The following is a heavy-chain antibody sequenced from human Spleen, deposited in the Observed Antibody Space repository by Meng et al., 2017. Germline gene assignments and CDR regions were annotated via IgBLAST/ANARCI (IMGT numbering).Heavy chain of an antibody. CDR3: AKGATNYVGAPIDY. J-gene: IGHJ4*02. D-gene: IGHD3-16*01. Sequence: GGSLRLSCGASGFTFSSYAMTWVRQAPGKGLEWVSVISDTSGTTYYADSVKGRFTISRDNSKNTLYLQMNSLRAEDTAIYYCAKGATNYVGAPIDYWARGTL. CDR2: ISDTSGTT. V-gene: IGHV3-23*01. CDR1: GFTFSSYA.